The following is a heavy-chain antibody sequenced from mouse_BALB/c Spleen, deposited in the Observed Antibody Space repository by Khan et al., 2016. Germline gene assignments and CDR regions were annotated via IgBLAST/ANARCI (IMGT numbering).Heavy chain of an antibody. Sequence: EVQLQESGPGLVKPSQSLSLTCSVTGYSITSGYYWNWIRQFPGNKLEWVGYISYDGTNNYHPSLKNRISITRDTSKNQFFLKLNSVTTEDTATYYCARGGDWYFDVWGAGTTVTVSS. J-gene: IGHJ1*01. V-gene: IGHV3-6*02. CDR1: GYSITSGYY. D-gene: IGHD1-1*02. CDR3: ARGGDWYFDV. CDR2: ISYDGTN.